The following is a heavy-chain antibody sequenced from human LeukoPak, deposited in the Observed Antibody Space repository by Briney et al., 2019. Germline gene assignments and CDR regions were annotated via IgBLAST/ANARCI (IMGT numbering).Heavy chain of an antibody. J-gene: IGHJ4*02. V-gene: IGHV4-59*01. Sequence: SETLSLTCTVSGGSIRSYYWSWVRQPPGKGLEWIGYVSYSGSIDYNPSLKSRVIISIDTSKNQFSLRLSSVTAADTAVYYCARENDRYGRIDYWGQGTQVTVSS. D-gene: IGHD5-18*01. CDR2: VSYSGSI. CDR1: GGSIRSYY. CDR3: ARENDRYGRIDY.